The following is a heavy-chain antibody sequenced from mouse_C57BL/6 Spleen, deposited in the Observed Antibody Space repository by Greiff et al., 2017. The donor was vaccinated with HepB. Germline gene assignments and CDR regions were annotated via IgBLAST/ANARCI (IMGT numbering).Heavy chain of an antibody. CDR1: GYTFTSYW. CDR3: ARSGLRRADWYFDV. CDR2: IYPGSGST. D-gene: IGHD2-4*01. J-gene: IGHJ1*03. V-gene: IGHV1-55*01. Sequence: QVQLQQSGAELVKPGASVKMSCKASGYTFTSYWITWVKQRPGQGLEWIGDIYPGSGSTNYNEKFKSKATLTVDTSSSTAYMQLSSLTSEDSAVYYCARSGLRRADWYFDVWGTGTTVTVSS.